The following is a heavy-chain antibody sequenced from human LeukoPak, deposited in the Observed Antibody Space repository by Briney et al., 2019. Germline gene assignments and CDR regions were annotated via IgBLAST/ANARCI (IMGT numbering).Heavy chain of an antibody. J-gene: IGHJ4*02. CDR2: VFDSEGT. V-gene: IGHV4-59*01. D-gene: IGHD6-13*01. Sequence: PSETLSLTCTVSGGSISNYWWSWIRQPPGKGLEWIGYVFDSEGTNYNPSLKSRVTISVDTSKKQFSLKLSSVTAADTAVYYCARGYSSSWNYFDYWGQGTLVTVSS. CDR3: ARGYSSSWNYFDY. CDR1: GGSISNYW.